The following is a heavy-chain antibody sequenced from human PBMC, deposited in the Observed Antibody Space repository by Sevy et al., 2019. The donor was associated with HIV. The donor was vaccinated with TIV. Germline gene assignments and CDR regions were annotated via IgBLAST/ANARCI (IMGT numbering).Heavy chain of an antibody. Sequence: GGSLRLSCAASGFTFSSYAMHWVRQAPGKGLEWVAVISYDGSNKYYAYSVKGRFTISRDNSKNTLYLQMNSLRAEDTAVYYCARVYDFWSGYYTDLDYWGQGTLVTVSS. CDR3: ARVYDFWSGYYTDLDY. J-gene: IGHJ4*02. CDR1: GFTFSSYA. D-gene: IGHD3-3*01. CDR2: ISYDGSNK. V-gene: IGHV3-30*04.